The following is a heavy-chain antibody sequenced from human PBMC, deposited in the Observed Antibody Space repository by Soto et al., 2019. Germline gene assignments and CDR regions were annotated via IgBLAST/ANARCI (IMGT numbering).Heavy chain of an antibody. Sequence: QVQLVQSGAEVKKPGSSVKVSCKASGGTFSSYAISWVRQAPGQGLEWMGGIIPIFGTANYAQKFQGRVTITAVDSTSTAYMELSRLTSEDMAVYYCAREVHYGDYAEGSGMDVWGQGTTVTVSS. CDR2: IIPIFGTA. J-gene: IGHJ6*02. CDR1: GGTFSSYA. D-gene: IGHD4-17*01. CDR3: AREVHYGDYAEGSGMDV. V-gene: IGHV1-69*01.